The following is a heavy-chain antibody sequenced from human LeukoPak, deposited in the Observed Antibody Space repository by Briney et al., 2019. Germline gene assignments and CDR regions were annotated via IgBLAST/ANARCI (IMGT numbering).Heavy chain of an antibody. J-gene: IGHJ4*02. D-gene: IGHD3-10*01. V-gene: IGHV3-48*04. CDR1: GFTVSSNS. CDR3: ARWRLHLGSGTSRYSFDY. Sequence: GGSLRLSCAASGFTVSSNSMNWVRQAPGKGLEWVAYISSSTPTIYYANSVKGRFTISRDNSKNSLYLQMNSLRAEDTAVYYCARWRLHLGSGTSRYSFDYWGQGALVTVSS. CDR2: ISSSTPTI.